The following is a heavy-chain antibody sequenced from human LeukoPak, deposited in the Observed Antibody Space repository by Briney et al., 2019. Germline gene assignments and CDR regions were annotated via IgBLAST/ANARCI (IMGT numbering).Heavy chain of an antibody. V-gene: IGHV1-69*04. Sequence: PVKVSCKAAGATFTSYAISWVRQAPGQGLEWMGRIIPIFGIANYAQKFKGRVTITADKSTSTAYMELSSLRSEDTAVYYCARAPMYYYDSSGSTFDYWGQGTLVTVSS. CDR2: IIPIFGIA. J-gene: IGHJ4*02. CDR3: ARAPMYYYDSSGSTFDY. CDR1: GATFTSYA. D-gene: IGHD3-22*01.